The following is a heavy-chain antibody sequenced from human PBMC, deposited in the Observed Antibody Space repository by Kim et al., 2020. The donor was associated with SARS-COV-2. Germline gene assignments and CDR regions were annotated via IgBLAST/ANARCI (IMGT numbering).Heavy chain of an antibody. CDR1: GYTFTKYA. J-gene: IGHJ4*02. CDR2: INGGNGNT. Sequence: ASVKVSCKASGYTFTKYAMHWVRQAPGQRIEWMGWINGGNGNTKYSQRFQGRVTITRDTSASTAYMDLSSLRSEDTAMYFCARGGYGDSYSFDYWGLGTLVTVSS. V-gene: IGHV1-3*01. CDR3: ARGGYGDSYSFDY. D-gene: IGHD4-17*01.